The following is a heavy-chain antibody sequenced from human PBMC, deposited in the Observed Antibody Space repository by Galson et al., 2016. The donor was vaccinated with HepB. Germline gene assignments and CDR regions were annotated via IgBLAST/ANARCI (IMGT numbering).Heavy chain of an antibody. CDR2: SYHTGTA. CDR3: ARARVRAYSYAADY. V-gene: IGHV4-31*03. D-gene: IGHD5-18*01. J-gene: IGHJ4*02. Sequence: TLSLTCTVSGGSITSNNYYWSWIRQHPGKGLEWIGYSYHTGTAYYNPSLKSRVIISLDTSLNQISLEVTSVTAADTAIYYCARARVRAYSYAADYWGQGTLVTVSS. CDR1: GGSITSNNYY.